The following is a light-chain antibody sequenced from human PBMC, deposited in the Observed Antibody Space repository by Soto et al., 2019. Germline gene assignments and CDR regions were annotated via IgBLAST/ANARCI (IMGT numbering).Light chain of an antibody. CDR1: QGISSY. J-gene: IGKJ4*01. Sequence: DIQLTQSPSFLSASVGDRVTITCRASQGISSYLAWYQQKPGKAPNLLIYAASTLQSGVPSRFSGSGSGTEFTLTISSLQPEDFATYYCQQLISYPRTFGRGTKVEI. V-gene: IGKV1-9*01. CDR3: QQLISYPRT. CDR2: AAS.